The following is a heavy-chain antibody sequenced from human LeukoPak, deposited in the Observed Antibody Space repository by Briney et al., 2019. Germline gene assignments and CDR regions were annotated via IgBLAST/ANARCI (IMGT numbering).Heavy chain of an antibody. CDR1: GGSISSYY. Sequence: PSETLSLTCTVSGGSISSYYWSWIRQPSGKGLEWIGYIYYSGSTNYNPSLKSRVTISVDTSKNQFSLKLSSVTAADTAVYYCARDRQWEGLGYYYYGMDVWGQGTTVTVSS. V-gene: IGHV4-59*01. J-gene: IGHJ6*02. CDR2: IYYSGST. CDR3: ARDRQWEGLGYYYYGMDV. D-gene: IGHD1-26*01.